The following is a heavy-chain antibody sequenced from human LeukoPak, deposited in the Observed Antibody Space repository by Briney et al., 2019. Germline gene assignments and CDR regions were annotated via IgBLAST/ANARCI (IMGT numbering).Heavy chain of an antibody. V-gene: IGHV4-61*02. Sequence: KPSQTLSLTCTVSGGSISSGSYYWSWIRQPAGKGLEWIGRIYTSGSTKYNPSLKSRVTISVGTSKNQFSLKLSSVTAADTAVYYCARMFTVGAIDYWGQGTLVTISS. CDR3: ARMFTVGAIDY. J-gene: IGHJ4*02. CDR2: IYTSGST. CDR1: GGSISSGSYY. D-gene: IGHD1-26*01.